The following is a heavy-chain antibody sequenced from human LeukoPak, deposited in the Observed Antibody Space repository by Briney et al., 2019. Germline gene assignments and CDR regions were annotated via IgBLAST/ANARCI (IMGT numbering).Heavy chain of an antibody. CDR2: INHIGST. V-gene: IGHV4-34*01. Sequence: SETLSLTYALYVGSFSGYYWRGVREPPGNGLEGGGEINHIGSTNYNPSLRSRVTISVDTSKNQFSLKLSSVTAADTAVYYCARSDAVAGIDYWGQGTLVTVSS. J-gene: IGHJ4*02. CDR1: VGSFSGYY. CDR3: ARSDAVAGIDY. D-gene: IGHD6-19*01.